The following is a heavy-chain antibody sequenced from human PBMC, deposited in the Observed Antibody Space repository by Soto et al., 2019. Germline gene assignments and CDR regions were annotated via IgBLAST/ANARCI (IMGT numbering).Heavy chain of an antibody. CDR1: GFTFGDYA. CDR3: TRGFIDYSGYDY. Sequence: GGSLRLSCTASGFTFGDYAMSWVRQAPGKGLEWVGFIRSKAYGGITEYAASVKGRFTISRDDSKSIAYLQMNSLKTEDTAVYSCTRGFIDYSGYDYWGQGTLVPVSS. J-gene: IGHJ4*02. V-gene: IGHV3-49*04. CDR2: IRSKAYGGIT. D-gene: IGHD5-12*01.